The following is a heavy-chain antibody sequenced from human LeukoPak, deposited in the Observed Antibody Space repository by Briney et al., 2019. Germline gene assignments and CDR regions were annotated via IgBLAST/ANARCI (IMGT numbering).Heavy chain of an antibody. CDR2: MYYSGSA. V-gene: IGHV4-59*08. CDR3: ARHASSSTSWLPA. Sequence: SETLSLTCTVSGDSITNYYWSWIRQPPGQALYCIANMYYSGSANYNPSLKSRVTISVDTSKNQFSLKLTSVNAADTALYYCARHASSSTSWLPAWGQGILVTVSS. J-gene: IGHJ5*02. D-gene: IGHD2-2*01. CDR1: GDSITNYY.